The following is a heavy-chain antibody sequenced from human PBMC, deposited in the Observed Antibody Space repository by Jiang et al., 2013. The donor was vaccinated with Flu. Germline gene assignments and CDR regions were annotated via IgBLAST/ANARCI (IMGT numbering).Heavy chain of an antibody. D-gene: IGHD6-13*01. CDR3: ARDGYGSSWYYDY. V-gene: IGHV1-18*01. Sequence: KVSCKAFGDTFTSYGFSWVRQAPGQGLEWMGWISGFNGDTNYAEKFQGRVTLTTDTSTSTVYMHLRSLRFDDTAVYYCARDGYGSSWYYDYWGQGTLITVSS. J-gene: IGHJ4*02. CDR2: ISGFNGDT. CDR1: GDTFTSYG.